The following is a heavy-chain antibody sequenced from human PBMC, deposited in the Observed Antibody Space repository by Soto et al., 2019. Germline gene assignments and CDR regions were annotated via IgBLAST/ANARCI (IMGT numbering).Heavy chain of an antibody. V-gene: IGHV1-46*01. CDR1: GYTFTSDY. J-gene: IGHJ6*02. D-gene: IGHD3-9*01. CDR3: AKARGRDYDILTGYYSSYAMDV. Sequence: ASVKVSCKAFGYTFTSDYMHWVRQAPGQGLEWMAIINPGGDSTSYAQKFQGRVTMTRDTSTSTVYMEVSSLRSEDTAVYYCAKARGRDYDILTGYYSSYAMDVWG. CDR2: INPGGDST.